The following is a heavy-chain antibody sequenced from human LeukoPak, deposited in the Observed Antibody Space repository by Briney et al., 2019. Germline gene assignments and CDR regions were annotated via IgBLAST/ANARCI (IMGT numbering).Heavy chain of an antibody. Sequence: GGSLRLSCAASGFTFSSYSMNWVRQAPGKGLKWVSYISSSGSTIYYADSVKGRFTISRDNAKKSLYLQMNSLRAEDTAVYYCASLGGAYGGQLDYWGQGALVTVSS. V-gene: IGHV3-48*04. J-gene: IGHJ4*02. CDR3: ASLGGAYGGQLDY. CDR1: GFTFSSYS. D-gene: IGHD4-23*01. CDR2: ISSSGSTI.